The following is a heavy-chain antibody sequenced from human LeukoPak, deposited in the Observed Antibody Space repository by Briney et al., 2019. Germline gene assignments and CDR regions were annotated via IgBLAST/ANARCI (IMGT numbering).Heavy chain of an antibody. CDR3: ARGRRGYCSSTSCYNGGWFDP. D-gene: IGHD2-2*02. J-gene: IGHJ5*02. Sequence: PSETLSLTCTVSGGSISSSSYYWGWIRQPPGKGLEWIGSIYYSGSTNYNPSLKSRVTISVDTSKNQFSLKLSSVTAADTAVYYCARGRRGYCSSTSCYNGGWFDPWGQGTLVTVSS. CDR2: IYYSGST. CDR1: GGSISSSSYY. V-gene: IGHV4-39*07.